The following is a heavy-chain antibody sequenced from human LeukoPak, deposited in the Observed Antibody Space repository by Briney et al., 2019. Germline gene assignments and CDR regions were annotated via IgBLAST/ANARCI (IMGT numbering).Heavy chain of an antibody. CDR3: ARYSSSWYIRSGFDY. CDR1: GGSISSYY. J-gene: IGHJ4*02. V-gene: IGHV4-59*01. CDR2: IYYSGST. D-gene: IGHD6-13*01. Sequence: SETLSLTCTVSGGSISSYYWSWIRQPPGKGLEWIGYIYYSGSTNYNPSLKSRVTISVDTSKNQFSLKLSSVTAADTAVYYCARYSSSWYIRSGFDYWGQGTLVTVSS.